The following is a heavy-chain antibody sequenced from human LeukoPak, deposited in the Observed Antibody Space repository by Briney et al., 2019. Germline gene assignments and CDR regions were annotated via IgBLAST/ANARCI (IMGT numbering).Heavy chain of an antibody. CDR2: IYPGDSDT. CDR3: ARTHTAMAHDAFDI. CDR1: GYSFTSYW. V-gene: IGHV5-51*01. J-gene: IGHJ3*02. Sequence: GASLKISCKGSGYSFTSYWIGWVRQMPGKGLEWMGIIYPGDSDTRYSPSFQGQVTISADKSITTAYLQWSSLKASDTAMYYCARTHTAMAHDAFDIWGQGTMVTVSS. D-gene: IGHD5-18*01.